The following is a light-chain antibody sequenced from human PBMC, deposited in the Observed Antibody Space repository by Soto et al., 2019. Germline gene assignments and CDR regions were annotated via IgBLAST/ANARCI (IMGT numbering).Light chain of an antibody. CDR1: NSNVGGGYD. CDR2: GNN. CDR3: QTFDSSLTAVV. V-gene: IGLV1-40*01. Sequence: QSVLTQPPSVSGAPGQRVTISCTGSNSNVGGGYDVHWYQQFPGTAPRLLIYGNNDRPSGVPARFSVSKTGTAASLDITGLRAEDEADYYCQTFDSSLTAVVFGGGTKLTVL. J-gene: IGLJ2*01.